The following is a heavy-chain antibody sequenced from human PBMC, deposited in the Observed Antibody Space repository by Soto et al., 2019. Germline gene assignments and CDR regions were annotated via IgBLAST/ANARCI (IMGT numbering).Heavy chain of an antibody. CDR3: ARGFLEWLSHPLYRLDV. J-gene: IGHJ6*02. CDR1: GGSISSGGYY. Sequence: SETLSLTCTVSGGSISSGGYYWSWIRQHPGKGLEWIGYIYDSGSTYYNPSLESRVTISVDTSKNQSSLKLSSVTAADTAVYFCARGFLEWLSHPLYRLDVWGQGTTVTVSS. D-gene: IGHD3-3*01. CDR2: IYDSGST. V-gene: IGHV4-31*03.